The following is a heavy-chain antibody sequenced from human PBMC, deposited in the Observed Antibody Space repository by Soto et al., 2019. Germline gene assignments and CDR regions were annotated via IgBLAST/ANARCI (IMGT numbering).Heavy chain of an antibody. D-gene: IGHD3-22*01. CDR1: GFTFSSYW. CDR3: AIRASYYDSSGYFDY. CDR2: INSDGSST. V-gene: IGHV3-74*01. Sequence: GGSLRLSCAASGFTFSSYWMHWVRQSPGKGLVWVSRINSDGSSTSYADSVKGRFTISRDNAKNTLYLQMNSLRAEDTAVYYCAIRASYYDSSGYFDYWGQGTLVTVSS. J-gene: IGHJ4*02.